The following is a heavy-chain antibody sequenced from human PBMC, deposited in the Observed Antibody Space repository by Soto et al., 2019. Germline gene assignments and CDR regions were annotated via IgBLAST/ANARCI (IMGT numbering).Heavy chain of an antibody. CDR3: ARTDYFDY. J-gene: IGHJ4*02. CDR2: IFHSGIS. V-gene: IGHV4-38-2*01. Sequence: PSETLSLTCAVSGYSISSGFFWGWIRQSPGGGLEWIGSIFHSGISYYNPSLKSRVTMSVDTSKNHFSLKLTSVTAAVTAVYYCARTDYFDYWGPGTLVTAPQ. CDR1: GYSISSGFF.